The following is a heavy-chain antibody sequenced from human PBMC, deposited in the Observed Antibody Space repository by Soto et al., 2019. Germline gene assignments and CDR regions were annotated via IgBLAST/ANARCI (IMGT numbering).Heavy chain of an antibody. CDR2: IYYSGNT. V-gene: IGHV4-59*01. J-gene: IGHJ3*02. CDR3: ARITIAVAGSAFEI. Sequence: PSETLSLTCTVSGGSISSYYWSWIRQPPGKGLEWIGYIYYSGNTNNNPSLKSQDTMPKDKSKSQNYLKLSSATTADTAVYYCARITIAVAGSAFEIWGQGTMVT. D-gene: IGHD6-19*01. CDR1: GGSISSYY.